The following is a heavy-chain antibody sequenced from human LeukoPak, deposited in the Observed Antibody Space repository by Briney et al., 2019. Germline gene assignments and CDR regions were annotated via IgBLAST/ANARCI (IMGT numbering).Heavy chain of an antibody. CDR2: IWYDGSNK. J-gene: IGHJ4*02. Sequence: GRSLRLSCAASGFTFSSYGMHWVRQAPGKGLEWVAVIWYDGSNKYYADSVKGRFTISRDNSKNTLYLQMNSLRAEDTAVYYCAKDLAMTTVTTFLHNWGQGTLVTVSS. V-gene: IGHV3-33*06. D-gene: IGHD4-17*01. CDR1: GFTFSSYG. CDR3: AKDLAMTTVTTFLHN.